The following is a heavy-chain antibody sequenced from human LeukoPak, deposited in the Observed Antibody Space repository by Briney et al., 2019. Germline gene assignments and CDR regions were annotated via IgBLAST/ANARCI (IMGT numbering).Heavy chain of an antibody. CDR1: GGTFSSYA. D-gene: IGHD2-15*01. J-gene: IGHJ4*02. Sequence: ASVKVSCKASGGTFSSYAISWVRQAPGQGLEWMGRIIPILGIANYAQKFQGRVTITADKSTSTAYMELSSLRSEDTAVYYCARGRRYCSGGSCYFDYWGQGTLVTVSP. CDR3: ARGRRYCSGGSCYFDY. CDR2: IIPILGIA. V-gene: IGHV1-69*04.